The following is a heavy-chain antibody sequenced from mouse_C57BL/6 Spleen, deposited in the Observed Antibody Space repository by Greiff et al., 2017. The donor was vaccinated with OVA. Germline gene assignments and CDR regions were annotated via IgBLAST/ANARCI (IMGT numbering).Heavy chain of an antibody. CDR3: ARYDSYWYFDV. V-gene: IGHV1-59*01. D-gene: IGHD2-4*01. CDR2: IDPSDSYT. J-gene: IGHJ1*03. CDR1: GYTFTSYW. Sequence: QVQLQQPGAELVRPGTSVKLSCKASGYTFTSYWMHWVKQRPGQGLEWIGVIDPSDSYTNYNQKFTGTATLTVDPSSSTAYMLLSSRTAEDAAVYYCARYDSYWYFDVWGTGTTVTVSS.